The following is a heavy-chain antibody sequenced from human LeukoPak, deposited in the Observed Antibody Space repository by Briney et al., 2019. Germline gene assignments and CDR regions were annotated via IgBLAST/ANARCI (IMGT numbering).Heavy chain of an antibody. Sequence: GGSLRLSCAVSGFSVSGYWMAWVRQAPGKGLEWVANIKQDGSEKNYVDSVKGRFTISRDNAENSLFLQMNSLRVEDTAVYYCAREWQGGIAAAGTRIEGDYWGQGTLVAVSS. CDR2: IKQDGSEK. D-gene: IGHD6-13*01. V-gene: IGHV3-7*01. CDR1: GFSVSGYW. J-gene: IGHJ4*02. CDR3: AREWQGGIAAAGTRIEGDY.